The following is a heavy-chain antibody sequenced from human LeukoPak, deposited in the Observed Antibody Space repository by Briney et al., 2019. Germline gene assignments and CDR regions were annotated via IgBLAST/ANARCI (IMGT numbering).Heavy chain of an antibody. D-gene: IGHD6-19*01. V-gene: IGHV3-9*03. Sequence: GGSLRLSCAASGFTFSSYGMSWVRQAPGKGLEWVSGISWNSGSIGYADSVKGRFTISRDNAKNSLYLQMNSLRAEDMALYYCAKADRVTAVAVYFDYWGQGTLVTVSS. CDR1: GFTFSSYG. J-gene: IGHJ4*02. CDR2: ISWNSGSI. CDR3: AKADRVTAVAVYFDY.